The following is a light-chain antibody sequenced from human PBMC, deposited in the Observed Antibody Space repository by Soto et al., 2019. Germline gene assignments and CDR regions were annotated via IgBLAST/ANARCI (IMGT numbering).Light chain of an antibody. V-gene: IGLV2-11*01. CDR2: DVN. J-gene: IGLJ3*02. CDR3: CSYAGSYTWV. Sequence: QSALTQPRSVSGSHGHSVTISCTGTSSDVGGYNYVSWYQQYPGKAPKLMIYDVNKWPSGVPDRFSGSKSGTTASLTISGLQAEDEADYYCCSYAGSYTWVFGGGTKVTVL. CDR1: SSDVGGYNY.